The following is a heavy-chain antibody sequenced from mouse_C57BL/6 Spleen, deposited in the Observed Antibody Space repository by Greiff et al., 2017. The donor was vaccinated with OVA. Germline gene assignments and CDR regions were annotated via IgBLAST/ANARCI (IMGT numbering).Heavy chain of an antibody. D-gene: IGHD1-1*01. CDR3: ARHYYCSSEGYYFDY. CDR1: GFSLSTFGMG. J-gene: IGHJ2*01. V-gene: IGHV8-8*01. Sequence: QVTLKVSGPGILQPSQTLSLTCSFSGFSLSTFGMGVGWIRQPSGKGLEWLAHIWWDDDKYYHPALRSRLTISKDTSKNQVFLKIANVYTADTATYYCARHYYCSSEGYYFDYWGQGTTLTVSS. CDR2: IWWDDDK.